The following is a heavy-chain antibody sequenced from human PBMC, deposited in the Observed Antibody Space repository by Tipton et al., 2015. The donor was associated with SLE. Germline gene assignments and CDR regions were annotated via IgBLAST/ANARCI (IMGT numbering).Heavy chain of an antibody. J-gene: IGHJ6*03. CDR3: ARDVGGSAAGPFYYYYYMDV. V-gene: IGHV4-34*01. Sequence: LRLSCAVYGGSFSGYYWSWIRQPPGKGLEWIGEINHSGSTNYNPSLKSRVTISVDTSKNQFSLKLSSVTAADTAVYYCARDVGGSAAGPFYYYYYMDVWGKGTTVTVSS. D-gene: IGHD6-13*01. CDR2: INHSGST. CDR1: GGSFSGYY.